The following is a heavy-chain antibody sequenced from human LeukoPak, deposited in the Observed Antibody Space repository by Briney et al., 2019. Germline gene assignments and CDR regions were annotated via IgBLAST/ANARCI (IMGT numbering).Heavy chain of an antibody. CDR1: GYTFTSYG. Sequence: ASVKVSCKASGYTFTSYGISWVRQAPGQGLEWMGWISAYNGNTNYAQKLQGRVTMTTDTSTSTAYMELRSLRSEDTAVYYCARVAEGEQQEDAFDIWGQGTMVTVSS. J-gene: IGHJ3*02. V-gene: IGHV1-18*01. CDR3: ARVAEGEQQEDAFDI. CDR2: ISAYNGNT. D-gene: IGHD6-13*01.